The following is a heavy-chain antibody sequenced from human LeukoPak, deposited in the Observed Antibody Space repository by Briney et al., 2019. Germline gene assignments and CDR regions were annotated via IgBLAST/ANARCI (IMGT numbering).Heavy chain of an antibody. V-gene: IGHV4-59*08. CDR3: ARQVTAYYYDSSGYRSTPEYFQH. D-gene: IGHD3-22*01. Sequence: SETLSLTCTVSGGSISSYYWSWIRQPPGKGLEWIGYIYYSGSTNYNPSLKSRVTISVDTSKNQFSLKLSSVTAADTAVYYCARQVTAYYYDSSGYRSTPEYFQHWGQGTLLTVSS. CDR2: IYYSGST. CDR1: GGSISSYY. J-gene: IGHJ1*01.